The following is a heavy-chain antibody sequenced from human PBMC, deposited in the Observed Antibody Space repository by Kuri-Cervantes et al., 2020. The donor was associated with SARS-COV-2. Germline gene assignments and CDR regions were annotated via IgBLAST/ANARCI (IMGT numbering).Heavy chain of an antibody. CDR2: INPNSGGT. CDR1: GYTFTGYY. Sequence: SVKVSCKASGYTFTGYYMHWVRQAPGQGLEWMGWINPNSGGTNYAQKFQGRVTMTRDTSISTAYMELSRLRSDDTAVYYCASFHTAMGPNYNYYGSGSQDFDYWGQGTLVTVSS. D-gene: IGHD3-10*01. CDR3: ASFHTAMGPNYNYYGSGSQDFDY. V-gene: IGHV1-2*02. J-gene: IGHJ4*02.